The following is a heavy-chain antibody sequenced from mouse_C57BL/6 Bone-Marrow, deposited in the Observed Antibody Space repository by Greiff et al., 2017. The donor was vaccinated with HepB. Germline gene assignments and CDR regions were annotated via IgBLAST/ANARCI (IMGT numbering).Heavy chain of an antibody. CDR2: IDPSDSYT. V-gene: IGHV1-50*01. D-gene: IGHD2-3*01. CDR3: ARGGWLLSFAY. J-gene: IGHJ3*01. Sequence: VQLQQSGAELVKPGASVKLSCKASGYTFTSYWMQWVKQRPGQGLEWIGEIDPSDSYTNYNQKFKGKATLTVDTSSSTAYMQLSSLTSEDSAVYYCARGGWLLSFAYWGQGTLVTVSA. CDR1: GYTFTSYW.